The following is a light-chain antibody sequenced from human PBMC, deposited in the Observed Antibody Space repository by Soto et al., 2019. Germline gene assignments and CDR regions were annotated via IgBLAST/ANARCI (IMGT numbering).Light chain of an antibody. CDR1: QSINNN. CDR2: GAS. Sequence: VITQSPATLSVSPGERATLSCRASQSINNNLAWYQQKPGQAPRLLIYGASNRATGIPGRFSGSGSGTDFTLTISRLEPEDFAVYYCQQFGSSLTFGGGTKVDIK. J-gene: IGKJ4*01. CDR3: QQFGSSLT. V-gene: IGKV3-20*01.